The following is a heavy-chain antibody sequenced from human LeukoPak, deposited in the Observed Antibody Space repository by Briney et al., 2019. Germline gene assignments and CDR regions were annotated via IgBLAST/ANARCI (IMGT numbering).Heavy chain of an antibody. CDR2: ISGDGGST. V-gene: IGHV3-43*02. CDR3: AKDIEYCSTTSCSLFDDAFDI. Sequence: PGGSLRLSCAASGFTFDDYAIHWVRQVPGKGLEWVSLISGDGGSTYYADSVRGRFTISRDNSKDSLYLQMNSLRTEDTALYFCAKDIEYCSTTSCSLFDDAFDIWGQGTMVTVSS. CDR1: GFTFDDYA. J-gene: IGHJ3*02. D-gene: IGHD2-2*01.